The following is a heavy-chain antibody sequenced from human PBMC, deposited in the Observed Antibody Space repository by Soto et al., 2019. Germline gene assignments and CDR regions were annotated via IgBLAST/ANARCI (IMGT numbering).Heavy chain of an antibody. CDR2: IYWDDDK. D-gene: IGHD1-7*01. J-gene: IGHJ4*02. CDR3: AHLNENWNSLLALDY. CDR1: GFSLSTSGVG. Sequence: QITLKESGPPLVKPTQTLTLTCTFSGFSLSTSGVGVGWIRQPPGKALEWLALIYWDDDKRYSPSLKSRLTITKDTSKNQVVLTMTNMDPVDTATYYCAHLNENWNSLLALDYWGQGTLVTVSS. V-gene: IGHV2-5*02.